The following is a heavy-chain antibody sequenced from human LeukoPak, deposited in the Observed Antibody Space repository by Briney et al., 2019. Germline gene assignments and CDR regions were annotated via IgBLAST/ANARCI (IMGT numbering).Heavy chain of an antibody. Sequence: GGSLRLSCAASGLTFSSHWMHWVRHAPGKGLVWVSRITNDGSSTTYADSVKGRFTISRDNAKNMLYLQVNSLRAEDTAVYYCARGGPIYCSGDSCYPGDYWGQGTLVTVSS. V-gene: IGHV3-74*01. CDR1: GLTFSSHW. CDR2: ITNDGSST. J-gene: IGHJ4*02. D-gene: IGHD2-15*01. CDR3: ARGGPIYCSGDSCYPGDY.